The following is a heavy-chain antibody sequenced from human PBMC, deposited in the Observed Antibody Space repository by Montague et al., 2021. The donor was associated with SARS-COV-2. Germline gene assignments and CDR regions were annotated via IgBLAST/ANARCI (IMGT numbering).Heavy chain of an antibody. CDR1: GGSISSSSYY. CDR2: IYYSGST. V-gene: IGHV4-39*01. D-gene: IGHD6-13*01. Sequence: SETLPLTCTVSGGSISSSSYYWGWIRQPPGKGLEWIGSIYYSGSTYYNPSLKSRVTISVDTSKNQFSLKLSSVTAADTAVYYCALGREVAAANFDYWGQGTLVTVSS. CDR3: ALGREVAAANFDY. J-gene: IGHJ4*02.